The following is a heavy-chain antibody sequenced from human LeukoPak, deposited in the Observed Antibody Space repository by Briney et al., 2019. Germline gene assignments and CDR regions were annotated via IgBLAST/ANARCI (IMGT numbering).Heavy chain of an antibody. J-gene: IGHJ6*03. CDR2: INPSGGST. CDR1: GYTFTSYY. D-gene: IGHD6-19*01. CDR3: AKARQIAVAGSGVHPYCYYYYMDV. Sequence: ASVKVSCKASGYTFTSYYMHWVRQAPGQGLEWMGIINPSGGSTSYAQKFQGRVTMTRDTSTSTVYMELSSLRSEDTAVYYCAKARQIAVAGSGVHPYCYYYYMDVWGKGTTVTVSS. V-gene: IGHV1-46*01.